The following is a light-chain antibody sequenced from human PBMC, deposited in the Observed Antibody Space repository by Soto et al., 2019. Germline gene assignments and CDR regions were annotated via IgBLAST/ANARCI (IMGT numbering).Light chain of an antibody. CDR3: QVYNSAPPT. J-gene: IGKJ4*01. CDR1: QGISNS. CDR2: AAS. V-gene: IGKV1-27*01. Sequence: DIQMTQSPSSLSASVGDTVTITCRASQGISNSLAWYQQKPGKVPKLLIYAASTLQSGVPSRFSASGSGTDFTLAIGSLQPDDVATYYCQVYNSAPPTFGGGTKVEI.